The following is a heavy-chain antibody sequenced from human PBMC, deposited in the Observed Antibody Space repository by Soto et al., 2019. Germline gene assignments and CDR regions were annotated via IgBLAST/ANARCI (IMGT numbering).Heavy chain of an antibody. V-gene: IGHV4-59*01. CDR1: GGSISSYY. D-gene: IGHD2-15*01. Sequence: PSETLSLTCTVSGGSISSYYWSWIRQPPGKGLEWIGYIYYSGSTNYNPSLKSRVTISVDTSKNQFSLKLSSVTAADTAVYYCEREVKLSGGSSDCGQGNLVTVSS. CDR3: EREVKLSGGSSD. J-gene: IGHJ4*02. CDR2: IYYSGST.